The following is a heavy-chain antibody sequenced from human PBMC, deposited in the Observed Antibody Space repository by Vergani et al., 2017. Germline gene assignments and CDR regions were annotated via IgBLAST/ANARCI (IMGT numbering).Heavy chain of an antibody. CDR1: GFTFSSYA. J-gene: IGHJ4*02. CDR2: IKQDGSEK. Sequence: EVQLLESGGGLVQPGGSLRLSCAASGFTFSSYAMSWVRQAPGKGLEWVANIKQDGSEKDYVDSVKGRFTISRDNAKNSLYRQMNSLRAEDTAVNYCARDESRTYYYGSGSYYYFDYWGQGTLVTVSS. V-gene: IGHV3-7*04. D-gene: IGHD3-10*01. CDR3: ARDESRTYYYGSGSYYYFDY.